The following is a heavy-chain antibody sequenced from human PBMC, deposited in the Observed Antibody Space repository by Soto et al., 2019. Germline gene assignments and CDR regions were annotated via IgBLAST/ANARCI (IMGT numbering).Heavy chain of an antibody. CDR3: ASAIVVVPAAMDYYYGMDV. CDR1: GYSFTSYW. J-gene: IGHJ6*02. D-gene: IGHD2-2*01. CDR2: IDPSDSYT. V-gene: IGHV5-10-1*01. Sequence: GESLKISCKGSGYSFTSYWISWVRQMPGKGLEWMGRIDPSDSYTNYSPPFQGHVTISADKSISTAYLQWSSLKASDTAMYYCASAIVVVPAAMDYYYGMDVWGQGTTVTVSS.